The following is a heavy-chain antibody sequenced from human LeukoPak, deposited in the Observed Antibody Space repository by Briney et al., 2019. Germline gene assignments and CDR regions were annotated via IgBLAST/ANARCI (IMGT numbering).Heavy chain of an antibody. D-gene: IGHD2-2*01. Sequence: GASVKVSCKASGYTFTSYGISWVRQAPGQGLEWMGWISAYNGNTNHAQKLQGRVTMTTDTSTSTAYMELRSLRSDDTAVYYCARDRRAYCSSTSCYGHYWGQGTLVTVSS. CDR3: ARDRRAYCSSTSCYGHY. CDR1: GYTFTSYG. CDR2: ISAYNGNT. J-gene: IGHJ4*02. V-gene: IGHV1-18*01.